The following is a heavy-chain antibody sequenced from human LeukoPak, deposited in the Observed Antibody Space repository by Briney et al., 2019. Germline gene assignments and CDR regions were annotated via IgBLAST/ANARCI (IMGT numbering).Heavy chain of an antibody. D-gene: IGHD5-18*01. CDR3: ARKTGGYSYSPPVYGMDV. Sequence: GGSLRLSCAASGFTFSSYAMSWVRQAPGKGLEWVSAISGSGGSTYYADSVKGRFTISRDNAKNSLYLQMNSLRDEDTAVYYCARKTGGYSYSPPVYGMDVWGQGTTVTVSS. CDR2: ISGSGGST. CDR1: GFTFSSYA. J-gene: IGHJ6*02. V-gene: IGHV3-23*01.